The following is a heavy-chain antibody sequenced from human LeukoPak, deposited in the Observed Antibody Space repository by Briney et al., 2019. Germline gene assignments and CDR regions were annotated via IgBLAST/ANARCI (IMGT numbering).Heavy chain of an antibody. J-gene: IGHJ3*02. D-gene: IGHD2-2*01. CDR3: ARIVVVPAAMGGAFDI. V-gene: IGHV4-59*12. Sequence: KPSETLSLTSTVSGGSISSYYWSWIRQPPGKGLEWIGYIYYSGSTNYNPSLKSRVTMSVDTSKNQFSLKLSSVTAADTAVYYCARIVVVPAAMGGAFDIWGQGTMVTVSS. CDR1: GGSISSYY. CDR2: IYYSGST.